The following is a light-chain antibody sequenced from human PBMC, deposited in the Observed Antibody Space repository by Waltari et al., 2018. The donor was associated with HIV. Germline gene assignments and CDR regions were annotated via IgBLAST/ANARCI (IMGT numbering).Light chain of an antibody. CDR1: QSVNSN. CDR3: HHYNNWRET. Sequence: EIILTPFPAHLSVSPGERATLSCRDSQSVNSNLAWYQQKPGQTPRLLIYGTSTRATYIPARFSGSGSGTEFTLTISSLQSEDFAVYYCHHYNNWRETFGQGTKVEIK. V-gene: IGKV3-15*01. CDR2: GTS. J-gene: IGKJ1*01.